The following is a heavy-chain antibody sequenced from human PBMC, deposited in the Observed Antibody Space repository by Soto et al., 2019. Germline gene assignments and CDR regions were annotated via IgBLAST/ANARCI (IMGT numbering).Heavy chain of an antibody. CDR3: TTDRNWGSDAFDI. CDR1: GFTFSNAW. J-gene: IGHJ3*02. D-gene: IGHD7-27*01. CDR2: IKSKTDGGTT. V-gene: IGHV3-15*01. Sequence: GGSLRLSCAASGFTFSNAWMSWVRQAPGKGLEWVGRIKSKTDGGTTDYAAPVKGRFTISRDDSKNTLYLQMNSLKTEDTAVYYCTTDRNWGSDAFDIWGQGTMVTVSS.